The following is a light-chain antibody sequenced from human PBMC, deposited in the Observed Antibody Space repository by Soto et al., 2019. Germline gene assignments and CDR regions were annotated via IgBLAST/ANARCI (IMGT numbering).Light chain of an antibody. CDR2: DTS. Sequence: EIVMTQSPATLSVSPGEGATLSCRASQGIGDTLAWYQQKPGQTPRLLIYDTSIRATGVPARVGGSRPGAEVDHTISSLLSADFGVYYCQDDGTWPLVLGGGTKVE. J-gene: IGKJ4*02. CDR1: QGIGDT. CDR3: QDDGTWPLV. V-gene: IGKV3-15*01.